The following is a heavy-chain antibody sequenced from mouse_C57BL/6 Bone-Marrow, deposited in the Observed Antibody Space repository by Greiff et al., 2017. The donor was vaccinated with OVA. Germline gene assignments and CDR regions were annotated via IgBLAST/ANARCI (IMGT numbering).Heavy chain of an antibody. CDR1: GFNIKDDY. CDR3: TTCRY. CDR2: IDPENGDT. V-gene: IGHV14-4*01. Sequence: EVQLQQSGAELVRPGASVKLSCTASGFNIKDDYMHWVKESPEQGLEWIGWIDPENGDTEYASKCQSKDTITADTSSKTVYLHLSSLTSEDTAVYYCTTCRYWGQGTTLTVSS. J-gene: IGHJ2*01.